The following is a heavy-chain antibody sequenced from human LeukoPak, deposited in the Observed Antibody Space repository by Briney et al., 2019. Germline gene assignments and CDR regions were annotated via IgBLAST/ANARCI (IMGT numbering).Heavy chain of an antibody. V-gene: IGHV4-59*06. Sequence: SETLSLTCTVSGGSISSYYWSWIRQPPGKGLEWIGYIYYSGSTYYNPSLKSRVTISVDTSKNQFSLKLSSVTAADTAVYYCAKTSSTVTTNFDYWGQGTLVTVSS. D-gene: IGHD4-17*01. CDR2: IYYSGST. CDR3: AKTSSTVTTNFDY. J-gene: IGHJ4*02. CDR1: GGSISSYY.